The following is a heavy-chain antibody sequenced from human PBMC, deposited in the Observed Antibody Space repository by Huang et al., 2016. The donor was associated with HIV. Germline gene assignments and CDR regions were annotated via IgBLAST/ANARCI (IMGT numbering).Heavy chain of an antibody. Sequence: QLQLQESGPGLVKPSETLSLTCTVSGGSIRSDNYYWGWFRQPPGKGLEWIWSIYYSGSTYYTPSHKRRVTITVDTSKNQFSLKMRSVTAADTAVYYCARLPGSITMIRGVITDPYWGQGTLVTVSS. CDR3: ARLPGSITMIRGVITDPY. D-gene: IGHD3-10*01. CDR2: IYYSGST. V-gene: IGHV4-39*01. J-gene: IGHJ4*02. CDR1: GGSIRSDNYY.